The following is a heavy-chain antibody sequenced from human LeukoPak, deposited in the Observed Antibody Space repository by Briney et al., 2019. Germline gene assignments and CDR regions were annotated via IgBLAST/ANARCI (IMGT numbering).Heavy chain of an antibody. CDR1: GYTFTGYY. V-gene: IGHV1-2*02. CDR2: INPNSGGT. J-gene: IGHJ4*02. CDR3: ARARGPAATKRGYYFDY. D-gene: IGHD2-2*01. Sequence: GASVKVSCKASGYTFTGYYMHWVRQAPGQGLEWMGWINPNSGGTNYAQKFQGRVTMTRDTSISTAYMELSRLRSDDTAVYYCARARGPAATKRGYYFDYWGQGTLVTVSS.